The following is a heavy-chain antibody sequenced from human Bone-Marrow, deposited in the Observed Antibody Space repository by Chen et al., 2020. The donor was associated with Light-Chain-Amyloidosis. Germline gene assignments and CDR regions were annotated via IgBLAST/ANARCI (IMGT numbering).Heavy chain of an antibody. V-gene: IGHV5-51*01. CDR3: ARRRDGYNFDY. J-gene: IGHJ4*02. CDR1: GYTFPNYW. Sequence: EVQLEQSGPEVKKPGESLKISCKGSGYTFPNYWIGWVRQMPGKGLEWMGVIYPDDSDARYSPSFEGQVTISADKSITTAYLQLRSLEASDTAMYYCARRRDGYNFDYWGQGTLVTVSS. D-gene: IGHD5-12*01. CDR2: IYPDDSDA.